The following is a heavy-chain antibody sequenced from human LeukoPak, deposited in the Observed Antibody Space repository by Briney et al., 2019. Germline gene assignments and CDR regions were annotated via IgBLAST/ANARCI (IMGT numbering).Heavy chain of an antibody. J-gene: IGHJ4*02. CDR3: ARDNTAMAPDY. CDR1: GFNFSSYS. Sequence: GGSLRLSCAASGFNFSSYSMNWVRQAPGKGLEWVSSISSSSSYIYYADSVKGRFTISRDNAKNSLYLQMNSLRAEDTAVYYCARDNTAMAPDYWGQGTLVTVSS. D-gene: IGHD5-18*01. CDR2: ISSSSSYI. V-gene: IGHV3-21*01.